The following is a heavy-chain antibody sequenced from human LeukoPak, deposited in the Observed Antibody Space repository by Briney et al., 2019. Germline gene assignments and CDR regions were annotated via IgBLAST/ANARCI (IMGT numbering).Heavy chain of an antibody. D-gene: IGHD5-18*01. Sequence: SETLSLTCAVSGGSISSSNWWSWVRQPPGKGLEWIGYIYYSGSTNYNPSLKSRVTISVDTSKNQFSLKLSSVTAADTAVYYCARGLQAWGYYFDYWGQGTLVTVSS. CDR1: GGSISSSNW. J-gene: IGHJ4*02. V-gene: IGHV4-4*02. CDR2: IYYSGST. CDR3: ARGLQAWGYYFDY.